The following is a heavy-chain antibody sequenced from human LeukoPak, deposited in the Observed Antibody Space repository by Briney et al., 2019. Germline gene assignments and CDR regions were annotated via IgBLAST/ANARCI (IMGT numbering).Heavy chain of an antibody. CDR1: ALIWSGPA. CDR3: TRLSAVAAATGTGYYYYMDV. Sequence: GGSLTLFCTARALIWSGPAMQGVRQASGKGLEWVGRIRSKANSYATAYSASEKGRFTISRDDSKNTAYLQMNSLKTEDTAVYYCTRLSAVAAATGTGYYYYMDVWGKGTTVTVSS. CDR2: IRSKANSYAT. D-gene: IGHD1-1*01. J-gene: IGHJ6*03. V-gene: IGHV3-73*01.